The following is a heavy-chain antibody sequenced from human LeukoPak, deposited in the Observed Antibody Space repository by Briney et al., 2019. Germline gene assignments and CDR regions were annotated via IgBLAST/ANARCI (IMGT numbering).Heavy chain of an antibody. CDR2: IYHSGST. J-gene: IGHJ4*02. D-gene: IGHD3-9*01. CDR3: ARGSYDILTGYPYYFDY. Sequence: SETLSLTCTVSGYSISSGYYWGWIRQPPGKGLEWIGSIYHSGSTYYNPSLKSRVTISVDTSKNQFSLKLSSLTAADTAVYYCARGSYDILTGYPYYFDYWGQGTLVTVSS. V-gene: IGHV4-38-2*02. CDR1: GYSISSGYY.